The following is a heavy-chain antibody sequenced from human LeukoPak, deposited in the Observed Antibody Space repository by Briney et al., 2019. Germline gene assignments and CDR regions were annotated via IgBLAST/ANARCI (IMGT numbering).Heavy chain of an antibody. D-gene: IGHD4-17*01. CDR1: GFTFSSYA. Sequence: GGSLRLSCAACGFTFSSYAVTWVRQAPGRGLEWISSITGSGAATQYADSVKGRFTISRDNSKNTVYLQLNSLRADDTALYYCARGRNGDYVGAFDAWGQGTMVTVSS. J-gene: IGHJ3*01. CDR3: ARGRNGDYVGAFDA. CDR2: ITGSGAAT. V-gene: IGHV3-23*01.